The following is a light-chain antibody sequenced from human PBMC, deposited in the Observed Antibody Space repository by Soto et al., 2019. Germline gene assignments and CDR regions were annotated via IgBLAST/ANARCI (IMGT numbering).Light chain of an antibody. CDR1: SSDVGGYNY. Sequence: QSALTQPASVSGSPGQSITISCTGTSSDVGGYNYVSWYQQHPGKAPKLMIYDNYKRPSGIPDRFSGSKSGTSATLGITGLQTGDEAGYYCGTWDSSLTAAVFGGGTKLTVL. V-gene: IGLV1-51*01. CDR3: GTWDSSLTAAV. CDR2: DNY. J-gene: IGLJ3*02.